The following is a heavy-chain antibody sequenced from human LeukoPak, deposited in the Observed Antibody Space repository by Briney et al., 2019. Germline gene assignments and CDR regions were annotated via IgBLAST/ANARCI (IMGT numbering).Heavy chain of an antibody. CDR1: GGSISSYS. Sequence: SETLSLTCTVSGGSISSYSWNWIRQPPGKGLEWIGDISYSGSTNYNPSLRSRGTISVDTSKNQFSLKLSSVTAADAAVYYCASSSSGNPLYYFDYWGQGILVTVSS. CDR2: ISYSGST. D-gene: IGHD6-19*01. J-gene: IGHJ4*02. V-gene: IGHV4-59*08. CDR3: ASSSSGNPLYYFDY.